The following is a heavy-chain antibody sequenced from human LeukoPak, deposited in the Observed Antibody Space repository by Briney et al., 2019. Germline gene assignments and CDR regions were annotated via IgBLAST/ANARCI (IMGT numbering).Heavy chain of an antibody. CDR3: ARDKGVVPAAAMFYLDY. Sequence: ASVKVSCKPSGYSFTSYYIHWVRPAPGQGLEWMGIINPRGGSRSYPQNFQGRVTMTRDTSTSTVHMELSSLRSDDTAVYYCARDKGVVPAAAMFYLDYWGQGTLVTVSS. CDR2: INPRGGSR. V-gene: IGHV1-46*01. J-gene: IGHJ4*02. CDR1: GYSFTSYY. D-gene: IGHD2-2*01.